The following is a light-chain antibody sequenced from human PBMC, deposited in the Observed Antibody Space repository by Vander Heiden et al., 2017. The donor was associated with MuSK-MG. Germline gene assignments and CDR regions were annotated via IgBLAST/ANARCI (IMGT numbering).Light chain of an antibody. Sequence: QSALTPPAAVSGSPGQSITLSCTGTRSDIGDYNYVSWYQQRPGMAPRLIIYDVNSRPSDISGRFSGSKSGNTASLSISGLQADDEGVYFCASYSDTPTVVFGGGTHLTVL. J-gene: IGLJ2*01. V-gene: IGLV2-14*03. CDR1: RSDIGDYNY. CDR3: ASYSDTPTVV. CDR2: DVN.